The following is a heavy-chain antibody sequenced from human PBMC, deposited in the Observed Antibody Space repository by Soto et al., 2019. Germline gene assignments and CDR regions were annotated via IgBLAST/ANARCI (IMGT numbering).Heavy chain of an antibody. D-gene: IGHD5-12*01. CDR1: GYTFTSYY. V-gene: IGHV1-46*03. CDR3: ARGYPPPRYSGYEYFRY. CDR2: INPSGGST. J-gene: IGHJ4*02. Sequence: QVQLVQSGAEVKKPGASVKVSCKASGYTFTSYYMHWVRQAPGQGLEWMGIINPSGGSTSYAQKFQGRVTMTRDTSTSTVYMELSSLRSEDTAVYYCARGYPPPRYSGYEYFRYWGQGTLVTVSS.